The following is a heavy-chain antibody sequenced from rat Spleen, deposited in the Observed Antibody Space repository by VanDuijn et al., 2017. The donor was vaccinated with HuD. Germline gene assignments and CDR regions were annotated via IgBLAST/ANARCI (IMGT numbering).Heavy chain of an antibody. J-gene: IGHJ3*01. CDR2: ISVAGSYI. CDR1: GFTFSDYR. CDR3: ARQGAY. V-gene: IGHV5-34*01. Sequence: EVQLVESGGGLVQPGRSLKLSCVASGFTFSDYRMNWIRQAPGKGLEWVASISVAGSYIYYAETVKGQFTISRDNAKDTLYLRMTSLRSEDTAFYYCARQGAYWGQGTLVTVSS.